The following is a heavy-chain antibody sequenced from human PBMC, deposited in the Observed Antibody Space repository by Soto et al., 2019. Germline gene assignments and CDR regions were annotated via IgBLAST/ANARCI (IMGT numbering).Heavy chain of an antibody. Sequence: QVQLVQSGAEVKKPGASVKVSCRASGYTFTNYYIHWVRQAPGQGLEWMAIINPMSGSTNYAQNFQGRVTLTMDTSTTRVYMDLSSLRFEDTAVYFCARDLLAGDFWGQGTLVTVSS. CDR3: ARDLLAGDF. CDR1: GYTFTNYY. D-gene: IGHD3-10*01. CDR2: INPMSGST. J-gene: IGHJ4*02. V-gene: IGHV1-46*01.